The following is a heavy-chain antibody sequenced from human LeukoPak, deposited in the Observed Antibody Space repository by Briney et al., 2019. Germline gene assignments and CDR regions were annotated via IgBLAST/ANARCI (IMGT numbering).Heavy chain of an antibody. CDR3: AKLVIDSGKPEDF. V-gene: IGHV1-18*01. D-gene: IGHD1-26*01. CDR1: GYTFTNYG. CDR2: ISAYNGNT. Sequence: ASVKVSCKASGYTFTNYGISWVRQAPGQGLEWMGWISAYNGNTNYAQKFQGRITMTTETSTNTAYMELRSLRSDDTAVYYCAKLVIDSGKPEDFWGQGTLVTVSS. J-gene: IGHJ4*02.